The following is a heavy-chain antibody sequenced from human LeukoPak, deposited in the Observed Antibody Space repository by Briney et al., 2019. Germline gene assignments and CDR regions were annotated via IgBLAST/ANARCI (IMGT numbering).Heavy chain of an antibody. V-gene: IGHV3-48*01. J-gene: IGHJ4*02. CDR3: AKDDAWLRFGE. D-gene: IGHD3-10*01. Sequence: GGSLRLSCAASGFTFSSYSMNWVRQAPGKGLEWVSYISSSSSTIYCADSVKGRFTISRDNSKNTLYLEVISLTAEDTAVYYCAKDDAWLRFGEWSQGTLVTVSS. CDR1: GFTFSSYS. CDR2: ISSSSSTI.